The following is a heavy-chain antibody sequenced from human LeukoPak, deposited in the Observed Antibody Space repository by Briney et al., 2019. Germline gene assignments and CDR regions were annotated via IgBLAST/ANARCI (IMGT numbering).Heavy chain of an antibody. J-gene: IGHJ6*03. CDR2: ISAYNGNT. Sequence: GASVKVSCKASGYTFTSYGISWVRQAPGQGLEWMGWISAYNGNTNYAQKLQGRVTMTTDTSTSTAYMELRSLRSDDTAVHYCARVPTGHYYYYYMDVWGKGTTVTASS. CDR1: GYTFTSYG. D-gene: IGHD1-1*01. V-gene: IGHV1-18*01. CDR3: ARVPTGHYYYYYMDV.